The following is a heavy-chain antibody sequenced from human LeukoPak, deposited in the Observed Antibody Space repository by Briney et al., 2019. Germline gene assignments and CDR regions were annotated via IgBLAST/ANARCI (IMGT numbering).Heavy chain of an antibody. J-gene: IGHJ4*02. Sequence: SETLSLTCGVYGGSFSGYYWSWIRQPPGKGLEWIGEINDSGRSNYNPSLKSRVTMSVDTSKNQFSLKLSSVTAADTAVYYCARGLAVAGPDYWGQGTLVTVSS. D-gene: IGHD6-19*01. CDR1: GGSFSGYY. CDR2: INDSGRS. CDR3: ARGLAVAGPDY. V-gene: IGHV4-34*01.